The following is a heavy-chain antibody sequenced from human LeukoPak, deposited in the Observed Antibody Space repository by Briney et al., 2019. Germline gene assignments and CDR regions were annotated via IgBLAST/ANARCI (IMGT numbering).Heavy chain of an antibody. D-gene: IGHD2-2*02. Sequence: PGGSLRLSCAASGFTFSSYAMSWVRQAPGKGLEWVSAIRGSGGSTYYADSVKGRFTISRDNSKNTLYLQMNSLRAEDTAVYYCAKTGGAAIGYYFGYWGQGTLVTVSS. V-gene: IGHV3-23*01. CDR1: GFTFSSYA. CDR3: AKTGGAAIGYYFGY. CDR2: IRGSGGST. J-gene: IGHJ4*02.